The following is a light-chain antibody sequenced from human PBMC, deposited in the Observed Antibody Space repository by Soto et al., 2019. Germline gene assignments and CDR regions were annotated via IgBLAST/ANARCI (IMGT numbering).Light chain of an antibody. Sequence: QSALTQPASVSGSPGQSITISCTGTSRDVGGYNYVSWYQQHPGKAPRLLIYEVSQRPSGVPDRFSGSKSANTASLTVSGLQPEDEADYYCSSYAGTNNLLYVFGTGTKLTVL. CDR1: SRDVGGYNY. J-gene: IGLJ1*01. CDR2: EVS. V-gene: IGLV2-8*01. CDR3: SSYAGTNNLLYV.